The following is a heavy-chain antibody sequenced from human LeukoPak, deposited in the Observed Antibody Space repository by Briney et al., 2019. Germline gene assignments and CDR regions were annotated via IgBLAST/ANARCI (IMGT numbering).Heavy chain of an antibody. CDR3: ARGRLVIMPSGPLIFDY. CDR1: GYTFTGYY. D-gene: IGHD3-9*01. V-gene: IGHV1-2*06. J-gene: IGHJ4*02. Sequence: VASVKVSCKASGYTFTGYYMQWVRQAPGQGLEWMGRINPNSGGTNYAQKFQGRVTMTRDTSISTAYMELSRLRSDDAAVYYCARGRLVIMPSGPLIFDYWGQGTLVTVSS. CDR2: INPNSGGT.